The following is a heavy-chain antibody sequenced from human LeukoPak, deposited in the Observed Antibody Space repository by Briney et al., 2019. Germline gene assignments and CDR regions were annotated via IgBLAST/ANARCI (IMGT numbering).Heavy chain of an antibody. V-gene: IGHV4-39*07. D-gene: IGHD3-16*01. Sequence: PSETLSFTCNVSGGSISSSSYYWGWIRQPPGKGLEWIGSFYYSGSTDYNPSLKTRVTISVDTSKNQFSLKLSSVTAADTAVYYCARETSQKGAHYMDVWGKGTTITISS. CDR1: GGSISSSSYY. J-gene: IGHJ6*03. CDR2: FYYSGST. CDR3: ARETSQKGAHYMDV.